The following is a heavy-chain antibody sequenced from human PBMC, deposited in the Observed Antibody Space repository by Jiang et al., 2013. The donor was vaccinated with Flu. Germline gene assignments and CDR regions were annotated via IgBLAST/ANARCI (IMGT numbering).Heavy chain of an antibody. V-gene: IGHV3-33*01. Sequence: QLLESGGGVVQPGRSLRLSCAASGFTFSSYGMHWVRQAPGKGLEWVAVIWYDGSNKYYADSVKGRFTISRDNSKNTLYLQMNSLRAEDTAVYYCASLVGATGDDAFDIWGQGTMVTVSS. CDR1: GFTFSSYG. CDR2: IWYDGSNK. D-gene: IGHD1-26*01. J-gene: IGHJ3*02. CDR3: ASLVGATGDDAFDI.